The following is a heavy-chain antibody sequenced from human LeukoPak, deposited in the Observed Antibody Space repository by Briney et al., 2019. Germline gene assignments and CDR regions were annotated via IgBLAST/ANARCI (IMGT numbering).Heavy chain of an antibody. CDR1: GGSISSHY. CDR2: IHISGRT. V-gene: IGHV4-59*11. Sequence: PSETLSLTCTVSGGSISSHYWSWIRQPPGKGLEWIGYIHISGRTNSNPALKSRVTISVDTSKNQLSLKLTSVTVADTAVYYCAKEVVGLRYYMDVWGKGTTVTVSS. J-gene: IGHJ6*03. D-gene: IGHD1-26*01. CDR3: AKEVVGLRYYMDV.